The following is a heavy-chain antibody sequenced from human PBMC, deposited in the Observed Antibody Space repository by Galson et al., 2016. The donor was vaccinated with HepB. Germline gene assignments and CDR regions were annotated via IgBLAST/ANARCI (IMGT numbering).Heavy chain of an antibody. V-gene: IGHV3-53*01. CDR1: GFSFSSYS. CDR3: AKDGGYCSDATCYYRNS. CDR2: IYTDGST. D-gene: IGHD2-15*01. J-gene: IGHJ4*02. Sequence: SLRLSCAASGFSFSSYSMNWVRQAPGKGLEWVSVIYTDGSTYYADSVKGRFTISRDNSKNTLYLQLNSLRAEDTAVYYCAKDGGYCSDATCYYRNSWGQGTLVTVSS.